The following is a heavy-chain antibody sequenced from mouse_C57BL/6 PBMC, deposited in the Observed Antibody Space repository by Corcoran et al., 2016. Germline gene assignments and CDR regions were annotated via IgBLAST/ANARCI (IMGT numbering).Heavy chain of an antibody. Sequence: EVQLQQSGPELVKPGASVKISCKASGYTFTDYYMNWVKQSHGKSLEWIGDINPNNGGTSYNQKFKGKATLTVDKSSSTAYMELRSLTSEDSAVYYYARGGYGSSSDWYFDVWGTGTTVTVSS. CDR2: INPNNGGT. CDR3: ARGGYGSSSDWYFDV. D-gene: IGHD1-1*01. J-gene: IGHJ1*03. CDR1: GYTFTDYY. V-gene: IGHV1-26*01.